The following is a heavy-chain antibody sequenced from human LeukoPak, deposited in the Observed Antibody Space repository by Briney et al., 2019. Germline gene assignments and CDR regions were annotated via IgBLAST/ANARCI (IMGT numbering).Heavy chain of an antibody. D-gene: IGHD5-24*01. CDR1: GYTFTSYD. CDR3: ARDSGYNVNDHDVNAFDI. Sequence: GASVKVSCKASGYTFTSYDINWVRQATGQGLEWMGWMNPNSGNTGYAQKFQGRVTITRNTSISTAYMELSSLRSEDTALYYCARDSGYNVNDHDVNAFDIWGQGTMVTISS. V-gene: IGHV1-8*03. CDR2: MNPNSGNT. J-gene: IGHJ3*02.